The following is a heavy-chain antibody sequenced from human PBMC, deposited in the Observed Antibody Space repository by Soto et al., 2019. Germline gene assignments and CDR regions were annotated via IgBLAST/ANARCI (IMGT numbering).Heavy chain of an antibody. CDR2: INAGNGNT. Sequence: GASVKVSCKASGYTFTSYAMHWVRQAPGQRLEWMGWINAGNGNTKYSQKLQGRATMTTDTSTSTAYMELSRLRSDDTAVYYCAREATMVRGDTIRSGMDVWGQGTTVTVSS. V-gene: IGHV1-3*01. D-gene: IGHD3-10*01. J-gene: IGHJ6*02. CDR1: GYTFTSYA. CDR3: AREATMVRGDTIRSGMDV.